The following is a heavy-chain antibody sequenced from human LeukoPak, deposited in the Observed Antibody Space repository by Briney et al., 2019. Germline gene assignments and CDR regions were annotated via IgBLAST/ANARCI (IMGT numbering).Heavy chain of an antibody. CDR2: ISSSSSYI. CDR1: GFTFSSYS. D-gene: IGHD1-26*01. V-gene: IGHV3-21*01. CDR3: AIQGGSHGGDY. Sequence: GGSLRLSGAASGFTFSSYSMNWVRQAPGKGLEWVSSISSSSSYIYYADSVKGRFTISRDNAKNSLYLQMNSLRAEDTAVYYCAIQGGSHGGDYWGQGTLVTVSS. J-gene: IGHJ4*02.